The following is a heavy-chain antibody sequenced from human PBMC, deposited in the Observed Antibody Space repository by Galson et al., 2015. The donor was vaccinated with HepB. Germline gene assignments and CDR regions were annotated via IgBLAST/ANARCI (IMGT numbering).Heavy chain of an antibody. CDR2: ISVYNGKT. V-gene: IGHV1-18*01. CDR1: GYTFRNYG. J-gene: IGHJ4*02. CDR3: ARDTPIRGDVHNPLDY. Sequence: SVKVSCKASGYTFRNYGISWVRQAPGQGLEWMGWISVYNGKTNYAQILQDRVTMTTDTSTSTAYMELRSLRSDDTAVYYCARDTPIRGDVHNPLDYWGQGTLVTVSP. D-gene: IGHD3-10*01.